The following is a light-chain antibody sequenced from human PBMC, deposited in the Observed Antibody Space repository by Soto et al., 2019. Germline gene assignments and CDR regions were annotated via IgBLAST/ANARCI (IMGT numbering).Light chain of an antibody. CDR2: EVS. V-gene: IGLV2-14*01. Sequence: QSVLTQPASVSGSPGQSITISCTGTSRDVGGYNYVSWHQQHPGKAPKVIITEVSNRPSGVSNRFSGSKSGNTASLTISGLQAEDKADYYCRSYISSSTFVVFGGGTKVTVL. CDR3: RSYISSSTFVV. CDR1: SRDVGGYNY. J-gene: IGLJ2*01.